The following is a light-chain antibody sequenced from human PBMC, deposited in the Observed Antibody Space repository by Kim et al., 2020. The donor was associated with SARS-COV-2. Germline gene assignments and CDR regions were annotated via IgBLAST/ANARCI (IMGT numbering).Light chain of an antibody. CDR2: DND. J-gene: IGLJ3*02. CDR3: GTWDTSLRVVV. Sequence: QSVLTQPPSVSAAPGQMVTISCSGSGSNIGRNYVSWYQHLPGTAPKLLIYDNDKRPSGIPDRFSGSKSGTSATLGISGLQTGDEADFYCGTWDTSLRVVVFGGGTQLTVL. V-gene: IGLV1-51*01. CDR1: GSNIGRNY.